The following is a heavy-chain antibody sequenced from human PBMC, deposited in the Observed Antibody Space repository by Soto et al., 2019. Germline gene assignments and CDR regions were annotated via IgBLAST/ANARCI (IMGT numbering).Heavy chain of an antibody. J-gene: IGHJ3*02. CDR2: INHSGSN. D-gene: IGHD3-9*01. Sequence: SETLSLTCVVPGGSFSTYYYNWIRQSPGKGLEWIGEINHSGSNNYSPSLKSRVTMSLDTSKNQFSLKLTSVTAADTAVYYCARGGSNDWQVAFDIWGQGTMVTVSS. V-gene: IGHV4-34*01. CDR1: GGSFSTYY. CDR3: ARGGSNDWQVAFDI.